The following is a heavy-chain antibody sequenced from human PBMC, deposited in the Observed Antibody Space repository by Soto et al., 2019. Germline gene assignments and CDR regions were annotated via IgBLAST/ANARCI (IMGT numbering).Heavy chain of an antibody. Sequence: GGSLRLSCAASGFTFRNYYMHWVRHAPGKGLVWVARIDSNGRNSVYADSVRGRFTISRDNANNTLFLQMDSLTAEDTAVYYCAREQYTLNYAGYWGQGTQVTVSS. CDR1: GFTFRNYY. D-gene: IGHD1-7*01. V-gene: IGHV3-74*01. J-gene: IGHJ1*01. CDR3: AREQYTLNYAGY. CDR2: IDSNGRNS.